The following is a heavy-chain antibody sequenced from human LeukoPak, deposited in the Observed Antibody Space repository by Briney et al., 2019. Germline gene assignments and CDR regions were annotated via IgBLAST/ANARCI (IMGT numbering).Heavy chain of an antibody. D-gene: IGHD6-13*01. Sequence: PGGSLRLSCAASGFTFSSYVMSWVRQAPGKGLEWVSGISGSGGDTYYTGSVKGRFTISRDNSKNTVSLQMNSLRAEDTAVYYCAKEGAGIAGTGYFDYWGQGTLVTVSS. J-gene: IGHJ4*02. V-gene: IGHV3-23*01. CDR2: ISGSGGDT. CDR3: AKEGAGIAGTGYFDY. CDR1: GFTFSSYV.